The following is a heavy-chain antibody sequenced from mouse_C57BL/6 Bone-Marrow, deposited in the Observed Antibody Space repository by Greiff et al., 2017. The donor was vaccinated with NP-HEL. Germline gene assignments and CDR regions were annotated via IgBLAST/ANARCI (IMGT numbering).Heavy chain of an antibody. CDR2: IWSGGST. CDR3: ARLLQRSWFAY. Sequence: QVQLQQSGPGLVQPSQSLSITCTVSGFSLTSYGVHWVRQSPGKGLEWLGVIWSGGSTDYNAAFISRLSISKDNSKSQVFFKMNSLQADDTAIYYCARLLQRSWFAYWGQGTLVTVSA. J-gene: IGHJ3*01. D-gene: IGHD1-1*01. CDR1: GFSLTSYG. V-gene: IGHV2-2*01.